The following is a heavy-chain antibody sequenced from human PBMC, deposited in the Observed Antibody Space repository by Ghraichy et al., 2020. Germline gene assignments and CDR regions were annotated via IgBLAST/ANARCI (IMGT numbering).Heavy chain of an antibody. D-gene: IGHD3-3*01. CDR3: ASSSPSSYYDFWSGYRHFDY. CDR2: IYWDDDK. CDR1: GFSLSTSGVG. J-gene: IGHJ4*02. V-gene: IGHV2-5*02. Sequence: SGPTLVKPTQTLTLTCTFSGFSLSTSGVGVGWIRQPPGKALEWLALIYWDDDKRYSPSLKSRLTITKDTSKNQVVLTMTNMDPVDTATYYCASSSPSSYYDFWSGYRHFDYWGQGTLVTVSS.